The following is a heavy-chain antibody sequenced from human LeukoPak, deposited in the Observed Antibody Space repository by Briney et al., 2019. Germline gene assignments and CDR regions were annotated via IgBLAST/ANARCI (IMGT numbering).Heavy chain of an antibody. CDR1: GYTFTGYY. D-gene: IGHD4-17*01. CDR3: TTPGTTGDY. V-gene: IGHV3-73*01. J-gene: IGHJ4*02. Sequence: KVSCKASGYTFTGYYMHWVRQASGKGLEWVGGIRSKANSYGTAYAASVKGRFTISRDDSKNTAYLQMKSLKSEDTAVYYCTTPGTTGDYWGQGTLVTVSS. CDR2: IRSKANSYGT.